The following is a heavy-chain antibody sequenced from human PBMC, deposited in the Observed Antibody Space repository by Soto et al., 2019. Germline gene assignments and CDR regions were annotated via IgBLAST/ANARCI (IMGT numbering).Heavy chain of an antibody. V-gene: IGHV4-61*01. CDR2: IHYSGTT. CDR3: ARYNSYAIDY. J-gene: IGHJ4*02. Sequence: SETLSLTCTVSGGSVSSGSYYWSWIRQPPGKGLEWIGYIHYSGTTNYHPSLASRVTLSVDTSKNQFSLKMTSVTAADRAMYFCARYNSYAIDYWGRGTLVTVSS. CDR1: GGSVSSGSYY. D-gene: IGHD2-8*01.